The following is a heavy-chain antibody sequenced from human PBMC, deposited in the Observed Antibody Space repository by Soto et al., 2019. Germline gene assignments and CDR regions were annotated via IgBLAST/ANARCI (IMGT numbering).Heavy chain of an antibody. D-gene: IGHD2-15*01. CDR1: GGSIANNNYF. CDR2: AAYSGGT. J-gene: IGHJ4*02. Sequence: SETLSLTCTVSGGSIANNNYFWDWVRQPPGKGLEWIGSAAYSGGTYKNPSLKSRVTVSVDTSKNQFSLKLTSVTAADTAVYYCAKVVVGATSHSDFDSWGQGTLVTVSS. V-gene: IGHV4-39*01. CDR3: AKVVVGATSHSDFDS.